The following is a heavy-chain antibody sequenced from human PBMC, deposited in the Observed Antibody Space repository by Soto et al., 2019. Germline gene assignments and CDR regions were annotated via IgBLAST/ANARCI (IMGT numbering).Heavy chain of an antibody. Sequence: QVQLQESGPGLVEPSGTLSLTCAVSGDSISSSHWWSWVRQSPGKGLEWIGEIFHSGTTKYNPSLESRVPMSVDKSNNQLSLKLNSVTAADTAVYYCARQLERGGLPEGFEYWGQGTLATVSS. CDR2: IFHSGTT. D-gene: IGHD1-1*01. V-gene: IGHV4-4*02. J-gene: IGHJ4*02. CDR1: GDSISSSHW. CDR3: ARQLERGGLPEGFEY.